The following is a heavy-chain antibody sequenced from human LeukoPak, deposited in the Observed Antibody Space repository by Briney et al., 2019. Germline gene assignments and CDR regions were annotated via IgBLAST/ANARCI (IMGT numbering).Heavy chain of an antibody. CDR3: AKIGRYCSSTSCYEGVDY. CDR2: ISSDGDNK. V-gene: IGHV3-30*18. CDR1: GFTFSSFA. D-gene: IGHD2-2*01. Sequence: GRSLRLSCAASGFTFSSFAMHWVRQAPGKGLEWVAVISSDGDNKYSADSVKGRFTISRDNSKKTLYLQLNSLGPEDTAVYHCAKIGRYCSSTSCYEGVDYWGQGTLVTVSS. J-gene: IGHJ4*02.